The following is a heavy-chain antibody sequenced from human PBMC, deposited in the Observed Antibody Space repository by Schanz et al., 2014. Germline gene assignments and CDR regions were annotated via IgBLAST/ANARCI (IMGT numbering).Heavy chain of an antibody. D-gene: IGHD3-22*01. V-gene: IGHV1-46*03. CDR3: AGAFDSSGYYFDY. J-gene: IGHJ4*02. Sequence: QVQLVQSGAEVKKPGASVKVSCKASGYTFVSYSMHWVRQAPGQGLEWMGIINPSGGGTSYALRFQDRVTVTSDTSTSTVYMELSGLRSEDTAVYYCAGAFDSSGYYFDYWGQGTLVTVSS. CDR1: GYTFVSYS. CDR2: INPSGGGT.